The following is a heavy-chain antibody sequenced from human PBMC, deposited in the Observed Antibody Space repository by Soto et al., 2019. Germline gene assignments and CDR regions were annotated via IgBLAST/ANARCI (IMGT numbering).Heavy chain of an antibody. CDR2: INTFIGTA. Sequence: SVKVYCKTSGYAFSRYGIVWVRKAPGQGLEWMGWINTFIGTANYAQKFQGRVTITADESTSTAYMELSSLRSEDTAVYYCARGWQPPRQDYYYVMDVWGQGTTVTGSS. D-gene: IGHD6-13*01. J-gene: IGHJ6*02. CDR3: ARGWQPPRQDYYYVMDV. CDR1: GYAFSRYG. V-gene: IGHV1-69*13.